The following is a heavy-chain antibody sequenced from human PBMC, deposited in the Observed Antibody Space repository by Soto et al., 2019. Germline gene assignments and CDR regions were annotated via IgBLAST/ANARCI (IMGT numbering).Heavy chain of an antibody. J-gene: IGHJ4*02. D-gene: IGHD4-4*01. CDR3: ARDGRMSVPNNLRFDN. V-gene: IGHV6-1*01. Sequence: SQTLSLTCAISGDSVASNSAAWNWIRQSPSRGLEWLGRTYYRSKWYNDYALSVKSRITINPDTSKNQFSLQLNSVTPEDTAVYYCARDGRMSVPNNLRFDNWAQGTLVTVSS. CDR1: GDSVASNSAA. CDR2: TYYRSKWYN.